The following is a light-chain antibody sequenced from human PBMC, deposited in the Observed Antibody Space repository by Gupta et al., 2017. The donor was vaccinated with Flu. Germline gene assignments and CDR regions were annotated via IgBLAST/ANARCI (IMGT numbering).Light chain of an antibody. CDR2: LAS. Sequence: IVLTQSPDSMAVSLCERATINCKASQSVLHNSDNKSYLAWYQQKPGQPPKVLIYLASTRESGVPDRFSGSGSGTDFTLTISTLQAEDVAVYYCQQYYGSPLTFGGGTKVEIK. CDR3: QQYYGSPLT. V-gene: IGKV4-1*01. CDR1: QSVLHNSDNKSY. J-gene: IGKJ4*01.